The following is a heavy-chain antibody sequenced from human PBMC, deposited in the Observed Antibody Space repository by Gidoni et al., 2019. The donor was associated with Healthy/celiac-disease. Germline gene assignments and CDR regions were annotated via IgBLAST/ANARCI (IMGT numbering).Heavy chain of an antibody. Sequence: QVQLVQSGAEVKKPGASVKVSCQASGYTFTGHYMHWVRQAPGQGLEWMGWINPNSGGTNYAQKFQGRVTMTRDTSISTAYMELSRLRSDDTAVYYCARDLTNWQQLVQGWFDPWGQGTLVTVSS. CDR3: ARDLTNWQQLVQGWFDP. J-gene: IGHJ5*02. CDR1: GYTFTGHY. CDR2: INPNSGGT. V-gene: IGHV1-2*02. D-gene: IGHD6-13*01.